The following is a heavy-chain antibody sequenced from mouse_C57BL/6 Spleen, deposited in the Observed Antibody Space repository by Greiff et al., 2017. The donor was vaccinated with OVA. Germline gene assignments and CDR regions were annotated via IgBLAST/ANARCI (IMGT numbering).Heavy chain of an antibody. CDR3: ARDDLLEGAMDY. V-gene: IGHV5-4*01. CDR1: GFTFSSYA. Sequence: EVQGVESGGGLVKPGGSLKLSCAASGFTFSSYAMSWVRQTPEKRLEWVATISDGGSYTYYPDNVKGRFTISRDNAKNNLYLQMSHLKAEDTAMYCCARDDLLEGAMDYWGQGTSVTVSS. CDR2: ISDGGSYT. D-gene: IGHD2-1*01. J-gene: IGHJ4*01.